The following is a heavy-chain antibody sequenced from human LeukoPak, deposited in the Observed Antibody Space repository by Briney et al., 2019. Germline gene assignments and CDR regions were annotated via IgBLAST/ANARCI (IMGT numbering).Heavy chain of an antibody. J-gene: IGHJ4*02. CDR2: VDWDDDK. Sequence: SGPTLVKPTRTLTLTCTFSGFSLSPSGMGVGWIRHPPGKGLEWLALVDWDDDKRYSPSLKSRLTITKDTSKNQVVLTMTNMDPVDTATYYCAHVDTAMVSDYFDYWGQGTLVTVSS. D-gene: IGHD5-18*01. V-gene: IGHV2-5*02. CDR3: AHVDTAMVSDYFDY. CDR1: GFSLSPSGMG.